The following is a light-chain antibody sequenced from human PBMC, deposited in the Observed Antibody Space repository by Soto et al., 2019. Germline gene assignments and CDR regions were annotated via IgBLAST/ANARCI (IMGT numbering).Light chain of an antibody. Sequence: DIQMTQSPSSLSASVGDRVTITCRASQGISNYLAWYQHKPGKVPKLLIYAASTLQSGVPSRFSGSGSGTAFTLTISSLQPEDVATYYCQKYNSAWTFGHGTKVEIK. CDR3: QKYNSAWT. J-gene: IGKJ1*01. CDR1: QGISNY. CDR2: AAS. V-gene: IGKV1-27*01.